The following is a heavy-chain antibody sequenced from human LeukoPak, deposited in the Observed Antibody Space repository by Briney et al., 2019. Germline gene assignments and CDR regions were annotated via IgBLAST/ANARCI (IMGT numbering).Heavy chain of an antibody. J-gene: IGHJ4*02. CDR1: GFTFTNYG. V-gene: IGHV3-30*04. Sequence: GGSLRLSCVVSGFTFTNYGMHWVRQAPGKGLDWVASIAYDGSNENYAESVKGRFTISRDNAKNTLYLQLSSLRPEDTAVYYCARPSGSVTIFGVVDYFDYWGQGSLVTVSS. CDR3: ARPSGSVTIFGVVDYFDY. D-gene: IGHD3-3*01. CDR2: IAYDGSNE.